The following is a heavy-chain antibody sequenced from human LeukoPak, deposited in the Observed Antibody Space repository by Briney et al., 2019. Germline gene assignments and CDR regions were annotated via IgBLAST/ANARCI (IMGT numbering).Heavy chain of an antibody. CDR3: AGDLESITGDTDFDY. Sequence: ASVKVSCKASGYTFTSYGISWVRQAPGQGLEWMGWISAYNGNTNYAQKLQGRVTMTTDTSTSTAYMELRSLRPDDTAVYYCAGDLESITGDTDFDYWGQGTLVTVSS. CDR2: ISAYNGNT. D-gene: IGHD1-20*01. CDR1: GYTFTSYG. J-gene: IGHJ4*02. V-gene: IGHV1-18*01.